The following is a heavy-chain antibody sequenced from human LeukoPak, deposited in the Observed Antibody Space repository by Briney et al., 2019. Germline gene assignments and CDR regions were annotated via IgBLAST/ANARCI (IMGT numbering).Heavy chain of an antibody. V-gene: IGHV3-21*01. CDR3: ARDTGGYSYGYGFDP. CDR1: GFTFSSYS. Sequence: PGGSLRLSCAASGFTFSSYSMNWVRQAPGKGLEWVSSISSSSTNIYYADSVKGRFTISRDNAKNSLYLQMNSLRAEDTAVYYCARDTGGYSYGYGFDPWGQGTLVTVSS. J-gene: IGHJ5*02. D-gene: IGHD5-18*01. CDR2: ISSSSTNI.